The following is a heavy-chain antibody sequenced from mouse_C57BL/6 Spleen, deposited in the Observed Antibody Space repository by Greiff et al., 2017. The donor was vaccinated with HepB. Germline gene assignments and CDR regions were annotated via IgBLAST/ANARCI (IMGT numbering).Heavy chain of an antibody. Sequence: QVHVKQPGAELVRPGSSVKLSCKASGYTFTSYWMHWVKQRPIQGLEWIGNIDPSDSETHYNQKFKDKATLTVDKSSSTAYMQLSSLTSEDSAVYYCARSEGYYDYDGYAMDYWGQGTSVTVSS. J-gene: IGHJ4*01. D-gene: IGHD2-4*01. V-gene: IGHV1-52*01. CDR2: IDPSDSET. CDR3: ARSEGYYDYDGYAMDY. CDR1: GYTFTSYW.